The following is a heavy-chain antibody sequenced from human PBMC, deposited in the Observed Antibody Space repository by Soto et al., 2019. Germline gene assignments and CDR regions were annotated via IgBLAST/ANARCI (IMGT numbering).Heavy chain of an antibody. D-gene: IGHD2-15*01. Sequence: PSETLSLTCTVSGGSVSSGSYYWSWIRQPPGKGLEWIGYIYYSGSTNCNLSLKSRVTISVDTSKNQFSLKLSSVTAADTAVYYCAISDCSGGSCFSYYYYGMDVWGQGTTVTVSS. J-gene: IGHJ6*02. V-gene: IGHV4-61*01. CDR1: GGSVSSGSYY. CDR3: AISDCSGGSCFSYYYYGMDV. CDR2: IYYSGST.